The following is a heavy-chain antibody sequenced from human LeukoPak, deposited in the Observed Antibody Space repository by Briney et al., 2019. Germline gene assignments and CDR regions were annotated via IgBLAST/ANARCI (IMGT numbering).Heavy chain of an antibody. CDR1: GFTVSSNY. CDR3: AKKLLTVTTWGFDY. CDR2: IYSGGST. V-gene: IGHV3-53*01. D-gene: IGHD4-11*01. Sequence: QPGGSLRLSCAASGFTVSSNYMSWVRQAPGKGLEWVSVIYSGGSTYYADSVKGRFTISRDNSKNTLYLQMNSLRAEDTAVYYCAKKLLTVTTWGFDYWGQGTLVTVSS. J-gene: IGHJ4*02.